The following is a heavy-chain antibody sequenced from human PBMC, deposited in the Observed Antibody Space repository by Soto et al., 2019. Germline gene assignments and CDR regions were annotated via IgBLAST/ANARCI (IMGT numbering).Heavy chain of an antibody. D-gene: IGHD3-10*02. CDR3: TRDYVMDV. J-gene: IGHJ6*02. V-gene: IGHV3-21*01. Sequence: GGSLRLSCAASGFTFSGDAMNWVRQAPGKGQEWVSSISTTSTYIYYADSVKGRFTISRDNANNSLHLQMNSLRAEDTAVYYCTRDYVMDVWGQGTTVTVSS. CDR2: ISTTSTYI. CDR1: GFTFSGDA.